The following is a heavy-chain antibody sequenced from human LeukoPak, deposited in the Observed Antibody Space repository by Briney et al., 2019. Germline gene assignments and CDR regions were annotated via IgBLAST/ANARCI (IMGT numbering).Heavy chain of an antibody. CDR1: GYSFTSYW. D-gene: IGHD6-13*01. V-gene: IGHV5-51*01. CDR2: IYPGDSDT. Sequence: GESLKISRKASGYSFTSYWIGWVRQMPGKGLEWMGIIYPGDSDTRYNPSFRGQVTISADKSIRTAYLQWSSLKASDTAIYYCARHRRVHQLVGTSGALDVWGQGTTLTVSS. J-gene: IGHJ6*02. CDR3: ARHRRVHQLVGTSGALDV.